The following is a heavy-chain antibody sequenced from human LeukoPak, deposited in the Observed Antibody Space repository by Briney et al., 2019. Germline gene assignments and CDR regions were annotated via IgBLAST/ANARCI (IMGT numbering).Heavy chain of an antibody. CDR3: ARGPLSRTAYYGMDV. CDR2: ISAYNGNT. V-gene: IGHV1-18*01. J-gene: IGHJ6*02. CDR1: GYTFTNYG. Sequence: ASVKVSCKASGYTFTNYGISWVRQAPGQGLEWMGRISAYNGNTDYAQKLQGRVTMTTDTSTSTAYMELRSLRSDDTAVYYCARGPLSRTAYYGMDVWGQGTTVTVSS.